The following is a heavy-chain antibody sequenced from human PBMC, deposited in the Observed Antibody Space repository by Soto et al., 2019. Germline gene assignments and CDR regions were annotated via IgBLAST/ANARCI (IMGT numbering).Heavy chain of an antibody. CDR1: GFTFSSYA. J-gene: IGHJ4*02. CDR2: ISGSGGST. CDR3: AKARYYDSTGYLYYLDY. Sequence: GGSLRLSCAASGFTFSSYAMSWVRQAPGKGLEWVSSISGSGGSTYYADSVKGRFTISRDNSKNTLYLQMNSLRAEDTAVYYCAKARYYDSTGYLYYLDYWGQGTLVTVSS. D-gene: IGHD3-22*01. V-gene: IGHV3-23*01.